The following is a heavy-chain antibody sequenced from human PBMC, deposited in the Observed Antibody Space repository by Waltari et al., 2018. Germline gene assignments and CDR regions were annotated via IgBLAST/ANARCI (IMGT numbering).Heavy chain of an antibody. V-gene: IGHV4-39*01. CDR3: ARGIWQQLAHFDS. CDR2: IYFTGST. D-gene: IGHD6-13*01. CDR1: GTSVTTTNYF. J-gene: IGHJ4*02. Sequence: QLHLQLSGPGLVKPSETLSPTCAVSGTSVTTTNYFWGWIRQPPGKGLEWIGRIYFTGSTDYNPSLKSRVTISIDTSTNQFSLNRRSVTAADTAVYYCARGIWQQLAHFDSWGQGTLVTVSS.